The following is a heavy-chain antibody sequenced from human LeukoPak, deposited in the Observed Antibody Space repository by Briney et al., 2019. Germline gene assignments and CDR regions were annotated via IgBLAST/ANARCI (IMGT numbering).Heavy chain of an antibody. J-gene: IGHJ3*02. D-gene: IGHD6-19*01. V-gene: IGHV4-59*01. Sequence: SETLSLTCTVSGGSISSYYWSWIRQPPGKGLEWIGYIYYSGSTNYNPSLKSRVTISLDTSKNQFSLKLTSVTAADTAVYYCAKRYSSGWSPPLDAFDIWGQGTMVTVSS. CDR3: AKRYSSGWSPPLDAFDI. CDR2: IYYSGST. CDR1: GGSISSYY.